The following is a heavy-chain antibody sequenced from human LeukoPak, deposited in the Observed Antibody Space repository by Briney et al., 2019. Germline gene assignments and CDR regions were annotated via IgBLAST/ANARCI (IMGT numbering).Heavy chain of an antibody. Sequence: SXXVSCKAPGGTFSSYAISWVRQAPGQGLEWMGGIIPIFGTANYAQKFQGRVTITADESTSTAYMELSSLRSEDTAVYYCARDVGYCSSTSCYTPRGNWFDPWGQGTLVTVSS. J-gene: IGHJ5*02. CDR2: IIPIFGTA. CDR1: GGTFSSYA. D-gene: IGHD2-2*02. V-gene: IGHV1-69*01. CDR3: ARDVGYCSSTSCYTPRGNWFDP.